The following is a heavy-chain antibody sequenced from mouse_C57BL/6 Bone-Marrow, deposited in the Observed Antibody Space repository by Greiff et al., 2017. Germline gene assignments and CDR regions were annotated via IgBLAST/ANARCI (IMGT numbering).Heavy chain of an antibody. Sequence: QVQLQQSGAELVRPGASVKLSCKASGYTFTDYYINWVKQRPGQGLEWIARIYPGSGNTYYNEKFKGKATLTAEKSSSTAYMQLSSLTSEDSAVXFCASSGITTVPLDYWGQGTTLTVSS. CDR3: ASSGITTVPLDY. V-gene: IGHV1-76*01. J-gene: IGHJ2*01. CDR2: IYPGSGNT. D-gene: IGHD1-1*01. CDR1: GYTFTDYY.